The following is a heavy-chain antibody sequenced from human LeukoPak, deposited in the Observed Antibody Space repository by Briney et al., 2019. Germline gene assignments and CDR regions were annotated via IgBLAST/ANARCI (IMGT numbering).Heavy chain of an antibody. D-gene: IGHD3-9*01. CDR3: AKNGRQDWLLYPNWFDP. Sequence: PGGSLRLSCAASGFTFSSYGMSWVRQAPGKGLEWVSAISGSGGSTYYADSVKGRFTISRDNSKNTLYLQMNSLRAEDTAVYYCAKNGRQDWLLYPNWFDPWGQGTLVTVSS. J-gene: IGHJ5*02. CDR1: GFTFSSYG. CDR2: ISGSGGST. V-gene: IGHV3-23*01.